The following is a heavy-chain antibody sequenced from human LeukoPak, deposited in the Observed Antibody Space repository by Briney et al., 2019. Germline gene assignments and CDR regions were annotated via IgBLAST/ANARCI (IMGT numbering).Heavy chain of an antibody. CDR1: GGSTSSYY. V-gene: IGHV4-59*08. CDR3: ARSPGAFDPEENWFDP. CDR2: IYYSGST. Sequence: SETLSLTCTVSGGSTSSYYWSWIRQPPGKGLEWIGYIYYSGSTNYNPSLKSRVTISVDTSKNQFSLKLSSVTAADTAVYYCARSPGAFDPEENWFDPWGQGTLVTVSS. D-gene: IGHD3-9*01. J-gene: IGHJ5*02.